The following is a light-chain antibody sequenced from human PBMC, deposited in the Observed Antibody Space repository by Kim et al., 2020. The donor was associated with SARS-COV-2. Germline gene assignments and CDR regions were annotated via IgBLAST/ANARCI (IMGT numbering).Light chain of an antibody. CDR2: GAT. CDR1: QIVSTT. Sequence: VAAGERATLSCRASQIVSTTVAWYQQQPGQAPRPLIYGATTRATGIPARFSGSGSGTEFTLTISSLQSEDFAVDYCQQYNTGLITFGQGTRREIK. CDR3: QQYNTGLIT. J-gene: IGKJ5*01. V-gene: IGKV3D-15*01.